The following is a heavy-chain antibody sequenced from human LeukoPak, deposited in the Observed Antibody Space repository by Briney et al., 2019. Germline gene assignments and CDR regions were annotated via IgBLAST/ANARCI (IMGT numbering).Heavy chain of an antibody. V-gene: IGHV3-53*01. D-gene: IGHD1/OR15-1a*01. CDR2: IHSNDDT. Sequence: PGGSLRLSCAVSDFNVISNYMTWVRQASGKGLECISVIHSNDDTYYAASVRGRFTISRDTSKYMLYLQMNSLRAEDTAIYFCTRGHAAMGEHWGQGTLVTVSS. CDR3: TRGHAAMGEH. J-gene: IGHJ4*02. CDR1: DFNVISNY.